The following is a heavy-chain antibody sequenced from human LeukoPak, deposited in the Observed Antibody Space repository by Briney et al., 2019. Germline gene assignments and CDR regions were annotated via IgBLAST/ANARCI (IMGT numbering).Heavy chain of an antibody. V-gene: IGHV3-23*01. CDR3: AKAQKYTSDLDY. CDR2: VISGGNT. Sequence: GGSLRLSCVAPGFTFSNYAMGWVRQAPGKGLEWVSGVISGGNTYYADSVKGRFTISRDNSKNTLYLQMNSLRAEDTAVYYCAKAQKYTSDLDYWGQGVLVTVSS. D-gene: IGHD6-19*01. J-gene: IGHJ4*02. CDR1: GFTFSNYA.